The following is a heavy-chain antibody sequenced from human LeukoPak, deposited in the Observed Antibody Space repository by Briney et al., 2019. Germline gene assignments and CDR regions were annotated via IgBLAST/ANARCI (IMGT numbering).Heavy chain of an antibody. CDR3: ARVLELNYDFWSGYWGYFDY. Sequence: EASVKVSCKASGYTFTGYYMHWVRQAPGQGLEWMGWINPNSGGTNYAQKFQGRVTMTRDTPISTAYMELSRLRSDDTAVYYCARVLELNYDFWSGYWGYFDYWGQGTLVTVSS. J-gene: IGHJ4*02. V-gene: IGHV1-2*02. CDR2: INPNSGGT. CDR1: GYTFTGYY. D-gene: IGHD3-3*01.